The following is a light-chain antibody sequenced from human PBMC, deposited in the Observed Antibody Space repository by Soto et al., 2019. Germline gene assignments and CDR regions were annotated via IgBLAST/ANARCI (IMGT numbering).Light chain of an antibody. CDR3: QQYGSSLSIT. V-gene: IGKV3-20*01. Sequence: EIVMTHSPATLSVSPGERATLSCSASQSVSSSYLAWYQQKPGQAPRLLIYGASSRATGIPDRFSGSGSGTDFTLTISRLEPEDFAVYYCQQYGSSLSITFGQGTKVDI. CDR1: QSVSSSY. J-gene: IGKJ1*01. CDR2: GAS.